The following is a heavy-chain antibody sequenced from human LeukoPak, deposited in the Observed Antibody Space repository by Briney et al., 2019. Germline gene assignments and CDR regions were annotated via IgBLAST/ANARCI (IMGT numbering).Heavy chain of an antibody. Sequence: GGSLRLSCAASGFTFSSYSMNWVRQAPGKGLEWVSSISSSSSYIYYADSVKGRFTISRDNAKSSLYLQMNSLRAEDTAVYYCARDFSTVTAYNWFDPWGQGTLVTVSS. CDR2: ISSSSSYI. CDR3: ARDFSTVTAYNWFDP. V-gene: IGHV3-21*01. D-gene: IGHD4-11*01. CDR1: GFTFSSYS. J-gene: IGHJ5*02.